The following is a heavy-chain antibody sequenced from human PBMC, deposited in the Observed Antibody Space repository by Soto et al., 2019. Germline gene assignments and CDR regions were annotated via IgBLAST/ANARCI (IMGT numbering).Heavy chain of an antibody. Sequence: PSETRSLTCTVSGSSISSNSYYWCWILQPPGKGLEWIANMYNSRTAFYNPSPRSRVTVSVDSSKQQSSLQLSSVTAADTAVYFCARQEKSASSPFFDHWGQGTLVTVSS. CDR2: MYNSRTA. J-gene: IGHJ4*02. CDR3: ARQEKSASSPFFDH. D-gene: IGHD6-6*01. CDR1: GSSISSNSYY. V-gene: IGHV4-39*01.